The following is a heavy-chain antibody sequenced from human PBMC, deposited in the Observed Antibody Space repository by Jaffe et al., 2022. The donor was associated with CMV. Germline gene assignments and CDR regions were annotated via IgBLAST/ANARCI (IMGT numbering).Heavy chain of an antibody. V-gene: IGHV1-2*04. D-gene: IGHD3-22*01. CDR1: GYTFTGYY. CDR2: INPNSGGT. J-gene: IGHJ4*02. CDR3: ARGPYYDSSGQTPPLGY. Sequence: QVQLVQSGAEVKKPGASVKVSCKASGYTFTGYYMHWVRQAPGQGLEWMGWINPNSGGTNYAQKFQGWVTMTRDTSISTAYMELSRLRSDDTAVYYCARGPYYDSSGQTPPLGYWGQGTLVTVSS.